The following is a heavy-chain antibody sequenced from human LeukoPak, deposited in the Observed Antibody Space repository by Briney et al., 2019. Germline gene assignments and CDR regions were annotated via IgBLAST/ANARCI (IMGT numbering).Heavy chain of an antibody. V-gene: IGHV3-66*04. D-gene: IGHD6-6*01. CDR2: IYSGGST. CDR1: GFTVSSNY. CDR3: ARLRAPPADYYDY. J-gene: IGHJ4*02. Sequence: GGSLRLSCAASGFTVSSNYMSWVRQAPGKGLEWVSIIYSGGSTYYADSVKGRFTISRDNSKNTMYLQMDSLSAEDTALYYCARLRAPPADYYDYWGQGTLVTVSS.